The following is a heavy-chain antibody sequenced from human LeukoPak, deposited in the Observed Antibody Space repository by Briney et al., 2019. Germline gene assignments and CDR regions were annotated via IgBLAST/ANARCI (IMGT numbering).Heavy chain of an antibody. CDR1: SGFISGHS. J-gene: IGHJ5*02. Sequence: PSETLSLTCTASSGFISGHSWTWIRQPPGKGREWIGHIYYIGRTNYNPSLESRVTISVDTSKNQVSLKLSSVTAADTAVYYCARRLYSSGYGDWFDPWGQGILVTVSS. CDR2: IYYIGRT. CDR3: ARRLYSSGYGDWFDP. V-gene: IGHV4-59*08. D-gene: IGHD6-19*01.